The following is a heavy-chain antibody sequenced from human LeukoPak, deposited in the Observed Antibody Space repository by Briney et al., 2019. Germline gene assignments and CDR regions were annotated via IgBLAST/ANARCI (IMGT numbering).Heavy chain of an antibody. CDR3: ASRHCSGGGCYFAGADPFDY. D-gene: IGHD2-15*01. V-gene: IGHV3-53*01. J-gene: IGHJ4*02. CDR2: IYSGGNI. Sequence: GGSLRLSCAASGFTVSSTYMSWVRQAPGKGLEWVSVIYSGGNIYYIDSVKGRFTISRDTSKNTLYLQMNSLRAEDTAVYFCASRHCSGGGCYFAGADPFDYWGQETLVTVSS. CDR1: GFTVSSTY.